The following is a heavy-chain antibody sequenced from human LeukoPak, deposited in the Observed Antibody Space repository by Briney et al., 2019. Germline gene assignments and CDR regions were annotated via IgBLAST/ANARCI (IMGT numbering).Heavy chain of an antibody. Sequence: GASVKVSCKASGYTFTGYYMHWVRQAPGQGLEWMGWINPNSGGTNYAQKFQGWVTMTRDTSISTAYMELSRLRSDDTAVYYCSRAGLNDTVGGSYRALTTWGQETLVTASP. CDR1: GYTFTGYY. J-gene: IGHJ5*02. CDR2: INPNSGGT. D-gene: IGHD3-16*02. V-gene: IGHV1-2*04. CDR3: SRAGLNDTVGGSYRALTT.